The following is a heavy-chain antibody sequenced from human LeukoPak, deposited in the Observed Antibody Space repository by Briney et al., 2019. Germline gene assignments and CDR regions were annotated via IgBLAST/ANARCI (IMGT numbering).Heavy chain of an antibody. CDR2: IYYSGST. CDR1: GGSISSYY. J-gene: IGHJ4*02. Sequence: SETLSLTCTVSGGSISSYYWSWIRQPPGKGLEWIGYIYYSGSTNYNPSLKSRVTISVDTSKNQFSLKLSSVTAADTAVYYCAASSGWHYYFDYWGQGTLVTVSP. V-gene: IGHV4-59*01. D-gene: IGHD6-19*01. CDR3: AASSGWHYYFDY.